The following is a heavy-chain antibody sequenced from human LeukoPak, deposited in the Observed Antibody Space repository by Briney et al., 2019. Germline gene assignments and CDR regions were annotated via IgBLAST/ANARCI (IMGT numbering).Heavy chain of an antibody. V-gene: IGHV1-8*01. CDR2: RNPNSGNT. D-gene: IGHD2-21*02. J-gene: IGHJ4*02. Sequence: GASVKVSCKASGYTFTSYDINWVPQAPGQGLERMGCRNPNSGNTGYAQKFQGRVTMTRNTSISTAYMELSSLRSEETTVYYISKGPRDGYELIGGWFDYGGQETLRTVSS. CDR3: SKGPRDGYELIGGWFDY. CDR1: GYTFTSYD.